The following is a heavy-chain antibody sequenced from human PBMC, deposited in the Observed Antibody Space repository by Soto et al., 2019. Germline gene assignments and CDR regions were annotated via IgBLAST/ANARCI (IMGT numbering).Heavy chain of an antibody. CDR2: IVVGSGNT. J-gene: IGHJ6*02. D-gene: IGHD1-1*01. CDR3: ADTMTGPTYEETRYYYYGMDV. V-gene: IGHV1-58*01. Sequence: ASVKVSCKASGFTFTSSAVQWVRQARGQRLEWIGWIVVGSGNTNYAQKFQERVTITRDMSTSTAYMELSSLRSEDTAVYYCADTMTGPTYEETRYYYYGMDVWGQRSTVTVSS. CDR1: GFTFTSSA.